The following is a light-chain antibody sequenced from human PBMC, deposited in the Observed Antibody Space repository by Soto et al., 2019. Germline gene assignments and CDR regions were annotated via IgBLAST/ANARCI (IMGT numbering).Light chain of an antibody. Sequence: DIQMTQSPSSMSASVGDRVTITCRASQSISRYLNWYQQKPGKAPKLLIYAASSLQSGVPSRFSGSGSGTDVTLTISSLQTEDFATYYCQQSYSTTRTFGQGTKVDIK. CDR2: AAS. CDR1: QSISRY. J-gene: IGKJ1*01. V-gene: IGKV1-39*01. CDR3: QQSYSTTRT.